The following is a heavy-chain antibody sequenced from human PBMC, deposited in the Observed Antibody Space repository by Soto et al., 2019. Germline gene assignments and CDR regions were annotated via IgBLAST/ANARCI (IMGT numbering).Heavy chain of an antibody. V-gene: IGHV3-23*01. J-gene: IGHJ4*02. CDR2: TSGSGGST. D-gene: IGHD6-19*01. CDR1: GFTFSSYA. CDR3: AKDPPRSWQWLVRGGDY. Sequence: EVQLLESGGGLVQPGGSLRLSCAASGFTFSSYAMSWVRQAPGKGLEWVSATSGSGGSTYYADSVKGRFTISRDNSKNTLYLQMTSLRAEDTAVYYCAKDPPRSWQWLVRGGDYWGQGTLVTVSS.